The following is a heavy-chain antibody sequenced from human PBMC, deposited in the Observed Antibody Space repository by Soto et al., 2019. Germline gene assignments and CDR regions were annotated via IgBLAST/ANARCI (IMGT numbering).Heavy chain of an antibody. CDR1: GGSFSGYY. CDR3: ARAHLGYSYGHFDY. J-gene: IGHJ4*02. Sequence: QVQLQQWGAGLLKPSETLSLTCAVYGGSFSGYYWSWIRQPPGKGLEWIGEINHSGSTNYNPSLKSRVPISVDTSKNQFSLKLSSVTAADTAVYYCARAHLGYSYGHFDYWGQGTLVTVSS. V-gene: IGHV4-34*01. D-gene: IGHD5-18*01. CDR2: INHSGST.